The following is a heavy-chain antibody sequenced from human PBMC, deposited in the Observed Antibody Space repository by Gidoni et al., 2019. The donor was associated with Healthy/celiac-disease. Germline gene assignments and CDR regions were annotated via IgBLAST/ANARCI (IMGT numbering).Heavy chain of an antibody. CDR1: GFTVSSNY. CDR3: ARVGQGRSGYDDY. Sequence: EVQLVESGGGLVQPGGSLSLSGADSGFTVSSNYMSWVRQAPGKGLEWVSVIGSGGSTYYADSVKGRFTISRDNSKNTLYLQMNSLRAEDTAVDYCARVGQGRSGYDDYWGQGTLVTVSS. D-gene: IGHD5-12*01. V-gene: IGHV3-66*01. CDR2: IGSGGST. J-gene: IGHJ4*02.